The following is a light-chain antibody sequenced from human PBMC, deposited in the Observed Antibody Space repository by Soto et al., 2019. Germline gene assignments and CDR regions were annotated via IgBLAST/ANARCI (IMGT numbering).Light chain of an antibody. CDR1: QTVSSW. CDR2: EAS. CDR3: QPYNSYPVA. Sequence: DIQMTQSPSTLSGSVGDRVTITCRASQTVSSWLAWYQQKPGQAPKLLIYEASTLESGVPARFSGSGSGPEFTLTISSLQPDDFATYYCQPYNSYPVAFGQGTKVDIK. J-gene: IGKJ1*01. V-gene: IGKV1-5*03.